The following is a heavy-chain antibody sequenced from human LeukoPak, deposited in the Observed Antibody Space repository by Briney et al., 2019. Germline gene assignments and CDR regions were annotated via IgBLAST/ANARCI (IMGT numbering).Heavy chain of an antibody. J-gene: IGHJ4*02. CDR1: GFIFSNYG. D-gene: IGHD2-21*02. Sequence: TGGSLRLSCAASGFIFSNYGFHWVRQAPGKGLEWVAVISYNAGYKHYTDSAKDRFTISRDDSKSTVFLQMNSLRAEDTALYYCAREPIDGDCQFDYWGQGTLVTVSS. V-gene: IGHV3-30*12. CDR2: ISYNAGYK. CDR3: AREPIDGDCQFDY.